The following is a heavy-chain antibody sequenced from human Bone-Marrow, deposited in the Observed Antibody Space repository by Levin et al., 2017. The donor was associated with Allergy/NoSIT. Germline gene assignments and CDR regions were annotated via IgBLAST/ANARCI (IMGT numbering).Heavy chain of an antibody. D-gene: IGHD3-16*01. CDR3: AMRGEGGIDY. V-gene: IGHV4-34*01. CDR1: GGSFSGYY. Sequence: SETLSLTCAVYGGSFSGYYWSWIRQPPGKGLEWIGEINHSGSTNYNPSLKSRVTISVDTSKNQFSLKLSSVTAADTAVYYCAMRGEGGIDYWGQGTLVTVSS. J-gene: IGHJ4*02. CDR2: INHSGST.